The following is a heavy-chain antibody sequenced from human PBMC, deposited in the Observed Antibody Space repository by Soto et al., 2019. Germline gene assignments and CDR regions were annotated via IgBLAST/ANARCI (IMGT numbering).Heavy chain of an antibody. CDR1: GFTFDDYA. D-gene: IGHD3-16*01. V-gene: IGHV3-9*01. J-gene: IGHJ4*02. Sequence: HPGGSLRLSCAASGFTFDDYAMHWVRQAPGKGLEWVSGISWNSGSIGYADSVKGRFTISRDNAKNSLYLQMNSLRAEDTALYYCAKDIDHTPYYFDYWGQGTLVTVSS. CDR3: AKDIDHTPYYFDY. CDR2: ISWNSGSI.